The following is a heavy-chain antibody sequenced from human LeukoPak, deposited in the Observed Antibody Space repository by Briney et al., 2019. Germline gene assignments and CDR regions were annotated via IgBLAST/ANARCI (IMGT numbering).Heavy chain of an antibody. Sequence: GESLMISCKASGYTFTSYWIGWVRQMPDKGLEWMAIIYPGADSDMRYSPSFQGQVTISVDKSLTTAYLQWPSLKASDTAMYYCARQTAMGRSGDYWGQGTLVTVSS. J-gene: IGHJ4*02. CDR1: GYTFTSYW. CDR2: IYPGADSDM. V-gene: IGHV5-51*01. D-gene: IGHD5-18*01. CDR3: ARQTAMGRSGDY.